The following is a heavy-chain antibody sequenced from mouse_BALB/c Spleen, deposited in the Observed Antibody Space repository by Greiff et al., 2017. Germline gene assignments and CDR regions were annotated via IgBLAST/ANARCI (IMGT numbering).Heavy chain of an antibody. V-gene: IGHV1-63*02. D-gene: IGHD1-2*01. CDR3: ARGYGFAY. J-gene: IGHJ3*01. CDR1: GYTFTNYW. Sequence: QVQLQQSGAELVRPGTSVKISCKASGYTFTNYWLGWVKQRPVHGLEWIGDIYPGGGYTNYNEKFKGKATLTADTSSSTAYMQLSSLTSEDSAVYFCARGYGFAYWGQGTLVTVSA. CDR2: IYPGGGYT.